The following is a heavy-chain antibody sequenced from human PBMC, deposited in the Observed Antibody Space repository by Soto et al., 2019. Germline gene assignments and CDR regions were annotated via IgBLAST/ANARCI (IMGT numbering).Heavy chain of an antibody. Sequence: ASAKGSCKASCYTFTSYGISWVRQAPGQGLEWMGWISAYNGNTNYAQKLQGRVTMTTDTSTSTAYMELRSLRSDDTAVYYCARDLGGDFWSGYYFQPNAFDIWGQGTMVTVSS. J-gene: IGHJ3*02. CDR1: CYTFTSYG. V-gene: IGHV1-18*04. CDR3: ARDLGGDFWSGYYFQPNAFDI. D-gene: IGHD3-3*01. CDR2: ISAYNGNT.